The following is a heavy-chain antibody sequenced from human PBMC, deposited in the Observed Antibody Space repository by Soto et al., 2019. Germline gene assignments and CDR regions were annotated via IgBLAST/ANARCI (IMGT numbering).Heavy chain of an antibody. D-gene: IGHD5-12*01. CDR1: GYTFFTYD. CDR2: ISTYSGDT. CDR3: ARHHGPTTSENGFDP. Sequence: QVHLVQSGVEVKTPGASVKVSCQASGYTFFTYDIIWVRQAPGQGLEWMGWISTYSGDTKYAQKFQGKVTMTTDTSPTTAYLELRSLRSDATAVYYCARHHGPTTSENGFDPWGQGTLVTVSS. J-gene: IGHJ5*02. V-gene: IGHV1-18*01.